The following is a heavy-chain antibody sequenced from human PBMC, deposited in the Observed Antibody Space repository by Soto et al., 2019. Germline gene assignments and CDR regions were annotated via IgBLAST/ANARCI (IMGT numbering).Heavy chain of an antibody. D-gene: IGHD3-16*01. CDR2: IYWDDAK. Sequence: QITLKESGPTLVKPTQTLTLTCTFSGFSLNTRGVGVGWIRQPPGKALEWLTLIYWDDAKEYSPSLKSRLTITQDTSKNQVVLIMTNMDPVDTATYYCVHKGEGDRILDFWGQGALVTVSS. V-gene: IGHV2-5*02. CDR1: GFSLNTRGVG. CDR3: VHKGEGDRILDF. J-gene: IGHJ4*02.